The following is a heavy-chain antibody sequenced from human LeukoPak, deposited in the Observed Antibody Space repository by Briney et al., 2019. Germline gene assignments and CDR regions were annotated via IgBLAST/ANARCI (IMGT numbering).Heavy chain of an antibody. Sequence: GGSLRLSCAASGFTFSSYWIHWVRQAPGKGLVWVSRINTDGSTTNYADSVKGRFTISRDNAKNSLYLQMNSLRAEDTAVYYCARDNTLGGFDYWGQGTLVTVSS. J-gene: IGHJ4*02. V-gene: IGHV3-74*01. CDR1: GFTFSSYW. CDR3: ARDNTLGGFDY. CDR2: INTDGSTT. D-gene: IGHD1-26*01.